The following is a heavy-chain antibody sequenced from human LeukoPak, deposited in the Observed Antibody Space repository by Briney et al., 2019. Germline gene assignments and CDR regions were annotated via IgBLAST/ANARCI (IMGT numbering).Heavy chain of an antibody. V-gene: IGHV4-31*03. J-gene: IGHJ4*02. CDR1: GGSISSGGYS. D-gene: IGHD2-15*01. CDR2: IYHSGST. Sequence: SETLSLTCSVSGGSISSGGYSWSWIRQHPGKGLEWIGYIYHSGSTYYNPSLKSRVTISVDTSKNQFSLKLSSVTAADTAVYYCARQKGSFVDYWGQGTLVTVSS. CDR3: ARQKGSFVDY.